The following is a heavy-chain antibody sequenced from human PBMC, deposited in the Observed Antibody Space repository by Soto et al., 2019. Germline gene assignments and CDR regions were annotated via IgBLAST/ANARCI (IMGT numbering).Heavy chain of an antibody. Sequence: EVQLVESGGGPVQAGGSRSLYCADSGLTLSNYWMQWVRQGPGKGLVWVAHINSDVITTKHAESGKGRFTISRDDAKTMLYLQMNSLRHDDTAVDYCAKGKGGSGARGEPRDLWGQGILVTVST. CDR1: GLTLSNYW. CDR2: INSDVITT. J-gene: IGHJ5*02. CDR3: AKGKGGSGARGEPRDL. V-gene: IGHV3-74*03. D-gene: IGHD2-15*01.